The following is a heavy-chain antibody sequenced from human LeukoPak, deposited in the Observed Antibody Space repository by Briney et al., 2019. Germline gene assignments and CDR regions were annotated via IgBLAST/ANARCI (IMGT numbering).Heavy chain of an antibody. Sequence: SETLSLTCTVSGGSISSYYWSWIRQPPGKGLEWIGYIYYSGSTNYNPSLKSRVTISVDTSKNQFSLKLSSVTAADTAVYYCARRVRFGGSPSIRDGFVYWGQGTLVTVSS. V-gene: IGHV4-59*01. CDR3: ARRVRFGGSPSIRDGFVY. J-gene: IGHJ4*02. D-gene: IGHD1-26*01. CDR2: IYYSGST. CDR1: GGSISSYY.